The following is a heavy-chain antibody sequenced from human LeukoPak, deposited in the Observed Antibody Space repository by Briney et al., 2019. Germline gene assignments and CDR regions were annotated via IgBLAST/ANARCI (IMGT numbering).Heavy chain of an antibody. Sequence: PGGSLRLSCAASGFTFSTYAMSWVRQAPGKGLEWVSAIIGSGATTFYADSVRGRFTISRDNSKNTLYLQMNSLRAEDTAVYYCARDPSNTSGWNIYFDYWGQGTLVTVSS. CDR1: GFTFSTYA. CDR2: IIGSGATT. V-gene: IGHV3-23*01. J-gene: IGHJ4*02. CDR3: ARDPSNTSGWNIYFDY. D-gene: IGHD6-19*01.